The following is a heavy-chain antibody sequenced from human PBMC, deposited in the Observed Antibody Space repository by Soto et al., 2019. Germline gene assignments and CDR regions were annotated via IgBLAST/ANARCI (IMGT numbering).Heavy chain of an antibody. CDR3: AREGAVLGHSDDYYYMDV. Sequence: ASLKVSCKASGGTFSSYTISCVRQAPGQGLEWMGRIIPILGIANYAQKFQGRVTITADKSTSTAYMELSSLRSEDTAVYYCAREGAVLGHSDDYYYMDVWGKGTTVTVSS. CDR2: IIPILGIA. V-gene: IGHV1-69*04. J-gene: IGHJ6*03. D-gene: IGHD2-8*01. CDR1: GGTFSSYT.